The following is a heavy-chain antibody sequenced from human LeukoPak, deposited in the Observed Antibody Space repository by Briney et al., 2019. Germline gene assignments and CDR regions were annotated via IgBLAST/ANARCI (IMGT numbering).Heavy chain of an antibody. CDR1: GFTFSSYG. D-gene: IGHD2-21*01. Sequence: PGGSLRLSCAASGFTFSSYGMHWVRQAPGKGLEWVAFIRYDGSNKYYADSVKGRFTISRDNSKNTLYLQMNSLRAEDTVVYYCARDLHCGGDCYPLTYWGQGTLVTVSS. J-gene: IGHJ4*02. V-gene: IGHV3-30*02. CDR3: ARDLHCGGDCYPLTY. CDR2: IRYDGSNK.